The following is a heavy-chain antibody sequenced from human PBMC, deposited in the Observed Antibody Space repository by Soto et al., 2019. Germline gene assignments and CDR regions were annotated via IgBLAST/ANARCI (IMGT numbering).Heavy chain of an antibody. J-gene: IGHJ6*02. CDR1: GYTFTSYA. CDR2: INAGNGNT. D-gene: IGHD3-22*01. CDR3: ARAEDITMIVVEGYYYRMDV. V-gene: IGHV1-3*01. Sequence: QVQLVQSGAEVKKPGASVKVSCKASGYTFTSYAMHWVRQAPGQRLEWMGWINAGNGNTKYSQKFQGRVTITRDTSESTAHMELNSLRSEDTAVYYCARAEDITMIVVEGYYYRMDVWGQGTTVTVSS.